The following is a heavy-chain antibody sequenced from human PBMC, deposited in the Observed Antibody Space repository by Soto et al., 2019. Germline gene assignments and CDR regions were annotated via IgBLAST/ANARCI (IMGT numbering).Heavy chain of an antibody. CDR1: GFTLSSYA. CDR2: ISWAGTST. J-gene: IGHJ4*02. CDR3: ARDTGHDGNEYYTFDS. V-gene: IGHV3-30-3*01. D-gene: IGHD3-3*01. Sequence: QVQLVESGGGVVQPGRSLRLSCAASGFTLSSYAMHWVRQAPGKGLEWVAVISWAGTSTYYADSVRGRFTRSRDNSNATVSLQLNSLRTADTAVYHWARDTGHDGNEYYTFDSWCQGTLVTVSS.